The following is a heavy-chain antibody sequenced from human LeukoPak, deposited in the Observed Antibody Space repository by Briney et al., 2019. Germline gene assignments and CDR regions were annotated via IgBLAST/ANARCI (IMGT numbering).Heavy chain of an antibody. V-gene: IGHV1-18*04. D-gene: IGHD5-12*01. CDR3: ARLGVATTGQMPYYYGMDV. Sequence: VSVKVSCKASGYTFTSYGISWVRQAPGQGLEWMGWISAYNGNTNYAQKLQGRVTMTTDTSTSTAYMELRSLRSDDSAVYYCARLGVATTGQMPYYYGMDVWGKGTTVTVSS. CDR2: ISAYNGNT. J-gene: IGHJ6*04. CDR1: GYTFTSYG.